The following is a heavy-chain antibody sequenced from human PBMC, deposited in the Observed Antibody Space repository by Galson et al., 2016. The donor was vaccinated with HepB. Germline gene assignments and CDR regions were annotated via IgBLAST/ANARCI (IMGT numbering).Heavy chain of an antibody. CDR3: ARDGHLSYFDF. V-gene: IGHV3-21*01. CDR1: KFIFRGFW. J-gene: IGHJ4*02. D-gene: IGHD2/OR15-2a*01. CDR2: INYSGSQI. Sequence: SLRLSCAASKFIFRGFWMQWVRQAPGEGLKWLSSINYSGSQIFYSESVRGRFTISRDNANTSVYLQMSSLRVEDTAVYYCARDGHLSYFDFWGQGTLVAVSS.